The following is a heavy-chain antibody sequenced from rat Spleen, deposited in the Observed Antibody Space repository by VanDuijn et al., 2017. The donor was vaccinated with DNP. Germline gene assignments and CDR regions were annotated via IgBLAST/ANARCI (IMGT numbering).Heavy chain of an antibody. V-gene: IGHV1-43*01. J-gene: IGHJ4*01. Sequence: QIQLQQSGAELAKPGSSVKISCKASGYTFTNYYISWIKRTTGQGLDSVGYIHTGSGGTTYNAKFKDKATLTVDKSSSTAFMQLSSLTPDDSAVYDCARSGYYAMDAWGQGTSVTVSS. D-gene: IGHD4-3*01. CDR3: ARSGYYAMDA. CDR2: IHTGSGGT. CDR1: GYTFTNYY.